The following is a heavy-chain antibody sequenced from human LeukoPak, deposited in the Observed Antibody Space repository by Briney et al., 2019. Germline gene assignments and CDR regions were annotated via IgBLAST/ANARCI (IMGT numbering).Heavy chain of an antibody. CDR2: IYHSGST. CDR3: ARGDYYGSGSYYFDY. D-gene: IGHD3-10*01. CDR1: GGSISSSKW. J-gene: IGHJ4*02. Sequence: SGTLSLTCAVSGGSISSSKWWSWVRQPPGKGLEWIGEIYHSGSTNYNPSLKSRVTISVDKSKNQFSLKLSSVTAADTAVYYCARGDYYGSGSYYFDYWGQGTLVTVSS. V-gene: IGHV4-4*02.